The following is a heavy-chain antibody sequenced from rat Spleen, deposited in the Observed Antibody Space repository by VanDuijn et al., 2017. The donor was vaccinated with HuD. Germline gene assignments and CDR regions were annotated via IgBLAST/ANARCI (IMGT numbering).Heavy chain of an antibody. D-gene: IGHD1-12*02. J-gene: IGHJ2*01. CDR1: GFSLTNYG. CDR2: IWSGGST. CDR3: ARSAKYYYYGSYYYVHFDY. Sequence: QVQLKESGPGLVQPSQTLSLTCTVSGFSLTNYGVSWVRQPPGKGLEWIGAIWSGGSTDYNSALKSRLSISRDSSKSQVLLKMNSLQTEDQARYFCARSAKYYYYGSYYYVHFDYWGQGVMVTVSS. V-gene: IGHV2-16*01.